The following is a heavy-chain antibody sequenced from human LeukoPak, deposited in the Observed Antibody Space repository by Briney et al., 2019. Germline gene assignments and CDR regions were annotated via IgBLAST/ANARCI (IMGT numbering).Heavy chain of an antibody. D-gene: IGHD1-26*01. CDR2: IYYSGST. V-gene: IGHV4-59*08. CDR1: GGSISSYY. Sequence: SETLSLTCTVAGGSISSYYWSWIRQPPGKGLEWIGYIYYSGSTNYNPSLKSRVTISVDTSKNQFSLKLSSVNAADTAVYYCASVPSGSYGGDWGQGTLVTVSS. J-gene: IGHJ4*02. CDR3: ASVPSGSYGGD.